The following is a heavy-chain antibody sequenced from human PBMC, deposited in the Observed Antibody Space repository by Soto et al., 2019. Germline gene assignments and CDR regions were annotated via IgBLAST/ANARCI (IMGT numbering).Heavy chain of an antibody. J-gene: IGHJ6*02. V-gene: IGHV1-69*06. Sequence: SVKVSCKASGGTFSSYAISWVRQAPGQGLEWMGGIIPIFGTANYAQKFQGRVTITADKSTSTAYMELSSLRSEDTAVYYCARSAIWDDIVVVVAHVLDYYYGMDVWGQGTTVTVSS. CDR3: ARSAIWDDIVVVVAHVLDYYYGMDV. D-gene: IGHD2-15*01. CDR1: GGTFSSYA. CDR2: IIPIFGTA.